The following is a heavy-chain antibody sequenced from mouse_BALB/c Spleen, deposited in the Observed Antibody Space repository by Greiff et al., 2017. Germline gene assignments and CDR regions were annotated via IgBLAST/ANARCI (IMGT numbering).Heavy chain of an antibody. CDR1: GFTFSDYY. J-gene: IGHJ4*01. CDR2: ISDGGSYT. CDR3: ASEAHYYGSSYGAMDY. D-gene: IGHD1-1*01. Sequence: EVKLVESGGGLVKPGGSLKLSCAASGFTFSDYYMYWVRQTPEKRLEWVATISDGGSYTYYPDSVKGRFTISRDNAKNNLYLQMSSLKSEDTAMYYCASEAHYYGSSYGAMDYWGQGTSVTVSS. V-gene: IGHV5-4*02.